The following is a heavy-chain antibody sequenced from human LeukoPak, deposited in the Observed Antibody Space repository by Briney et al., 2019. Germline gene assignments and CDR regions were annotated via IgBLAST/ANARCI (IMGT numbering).Heavy chain of an antibody. CDR1: GFIVSSNY. CDR3: AKYLWARGGLYTDLFDY. J-gene: IGHJ4*02. CDR2: IYSDGST. Sequence: PGGSLRLSCAASGFIVSSNYMTWVRQAPGKGLEWVSVIYSDGSTFYADSVKGRFTISRDTSKNTLYLQMNNLRADDTAVYYCAKYLWARGGLYTDLFDYWGQGTLVTVSS. V-gene: IGHV3-53*01. D-gene: IGHD3-16*01.